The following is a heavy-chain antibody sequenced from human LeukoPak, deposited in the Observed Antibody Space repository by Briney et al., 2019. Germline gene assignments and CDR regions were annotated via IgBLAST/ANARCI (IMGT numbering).Heavy chain of an antibody. D-gene: IGHD6-13*01. V-gene: IGHV4-59*01. CDR1: GGSISSYY. CDR2: FYYSGST. Sequence: SETLSLTCTVSGGSISSYYWSWIRQPPGKGLEWIGCFYYSGSTSYNPSLKSRVTISIDTSKNQFSLKLTSVTAADTAVYYCASQSSPRFWGQGTLVTVSS. J-gene: IGHJ1*01. CDR3: ASQSSPRF.